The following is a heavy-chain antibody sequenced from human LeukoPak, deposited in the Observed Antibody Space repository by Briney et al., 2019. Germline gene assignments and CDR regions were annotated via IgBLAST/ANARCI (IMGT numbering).Heavy chain of an antibody. CDR3: TTDGDYDMIGYYYMDV. Sequence: PGGSLRLSCAASGFTFSGSAMHWVRQASGKGLEWVGRIRGKANSYATAYAASVKGRFTISRDDSKNTAYLQMNSLKTEDTAVYYCTTDGDYDMIGYYYMDVWGKGTTVTVSS. V-gene: IGHV3-73*01. CDR2: IRGKANSYAT. J-gene: IGHJ6*03. CDR1: GFTFSGSA. D-gene: IGHD4-17*01.